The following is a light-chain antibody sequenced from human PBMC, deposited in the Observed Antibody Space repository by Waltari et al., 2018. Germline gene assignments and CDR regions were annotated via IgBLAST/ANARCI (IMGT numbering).Light chain of an antibody. CDR3: QQDGGTPPLT. CDR1: QSSTSYS. V-gene: IGKV3-20*01. CDR2: GAS. Sequence: ELVLTQPPGTLSLSPGAKATLSFSTSQSSTSYSLAWYQQKPGQAPRLLIYGASSRAIGIPDRFSGSGSGTDLTLTISRLEPEDFAVYYCQQDGGTPPLTFGGGTKVEIK. J-gene: IGKJ4*01.